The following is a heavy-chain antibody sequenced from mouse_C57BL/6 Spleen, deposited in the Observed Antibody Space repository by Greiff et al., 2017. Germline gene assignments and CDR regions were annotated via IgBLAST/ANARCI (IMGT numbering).Heavy chain of an antibody. CDR2: ISYDGSN. CDR3: ARDDYFAWFAY. Sequence: EVKLMESGPGLVKPSQSLSLTCSVPGYSITSGYYWNWIRQFPGNKLEWMGYISYDGSNKYNPSLQKRISIPRDTSKNQFFLKLNSVTTEDTATYYCARDDYFAWFAYWGQGTLVTVSA. V-gene: IGHV3-6*01. CDR1: GYSITSGYY. J-gene: IGHJ3*01. D-gene: IGHD2-4*01.